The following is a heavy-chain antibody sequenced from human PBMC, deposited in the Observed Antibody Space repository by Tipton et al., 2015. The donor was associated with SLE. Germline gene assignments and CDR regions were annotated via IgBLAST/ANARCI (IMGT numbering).Heavy chain of an antibody. Sequence: LRLSCTVSGGSISSGSYYWSWIRQPAGKGLEWIGRIYTSGSTNYNPSLKSRVTISVDTSKNQFSLKLSSVTAADTAVYYCARDVGYCTNGVCPPFDYWGQGTLVTVSS. CDR2: IYTSGST. V-gene: IGHV4-61*02. CDR1: GGSISSGSYY. CDR3: ARDVGYCTNGVCPPFDY. D-gene: IGHD2-8*01. J-gene: IGHJ4*02.